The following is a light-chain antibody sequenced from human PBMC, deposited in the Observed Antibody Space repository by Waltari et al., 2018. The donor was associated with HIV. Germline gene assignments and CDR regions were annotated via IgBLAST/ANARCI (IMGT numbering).Light chain of an antibody. V-gene: IGLV7-46*01. CDR1: TGRVTTAHY. CDR2: DGD. J-gene: IGLJ3*02. Sequence: QAVVTQEPSLSVPPGGTVTFTCASFTGRVTTAHYPYWFQPKPGQPPLTRIYDGDKRHPGTPVRCACALTEGKATLTLTGAQPEDEATYHCLLSFHSVRVFGGGT. CDR3: LLSFHSVRV.